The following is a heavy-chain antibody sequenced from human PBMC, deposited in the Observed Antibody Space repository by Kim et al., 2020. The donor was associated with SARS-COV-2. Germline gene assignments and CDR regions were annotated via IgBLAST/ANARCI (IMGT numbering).Heavy chain of an antibody. D-gene: IGHD2-8*01. J-gene: IGHJ4*02. CDR3: ARHETFPYCTNGVCTTPLHDY. CDR2: IDPSDSYT. V-gene: IGHV5-10-1*01. CDR1: GYSFTSYW. Sequence: GESLKISCKGSGYSFTSYWISWVRQMPGKGLEWMGRIDPSDSYTNYSPSFQGHVTISADKSISTAYLQWSSLKASDTAMYYCARHETFPYCTNGVCTTPLHDYWGQGTLVTVPS.